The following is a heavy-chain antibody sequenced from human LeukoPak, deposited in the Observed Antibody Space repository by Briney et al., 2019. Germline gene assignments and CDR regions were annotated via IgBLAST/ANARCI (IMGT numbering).Heavy chain of an antibody. Sequence: GGSLRLSCAASGFTFSSYAMHWVRQAPGKGLEWVAVISYDGSNEYYADSVKGRFTISRDNSKNTLYLQMSSLRAEDTAVYYCAKEFNRGLPDYWGQGTLVTVPS. CDR3: AKEFNRGLPDY. D-gene: IGHD2-21*01. V-gene: IGHV3-30*04. CDR1: GFTFSSYA. J-gene: IGHJ4*02. CDR2: ISYDGSNE.